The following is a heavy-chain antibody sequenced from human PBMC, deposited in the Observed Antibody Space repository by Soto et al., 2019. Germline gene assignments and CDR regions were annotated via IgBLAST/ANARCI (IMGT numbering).Heavy chain of an antibody. D-gene: IGHD3-3*01. CDR3: ATISYDFWSGYDYYYYYGMDV. CDR2: IYYSGST. J-gene: IGHJ6*02. V-gene: IGHV4-31*03. CDR1: GGSISSGGYY. Sequence: SETLSLTCTVSGGSISSGGYYWSWIRQHPGKGLEWIGYIYYSGSTYYNPSLKGRVTISVDTSKNQFSLKLSSVTAADTAVYYCATISYDFWSGYDYYYYYGMDVWGQGTTVTVSS.